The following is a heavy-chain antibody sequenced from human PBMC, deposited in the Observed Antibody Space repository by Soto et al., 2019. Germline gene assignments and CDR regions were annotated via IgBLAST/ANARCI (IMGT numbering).Heavy chain of an antibody. J-gene: IGHJ6*03. V-gene: IGHV4-59*01. CDR3: ARGGSGSYGNYYYYLDV. D-gene: IGHD3-10*01. CDR1: GGSISNDY. CDR2: IYYSGST. Sequence: ASETLSLTCTVSGGSISNDYWSWIRQPPGKGLEWIGYIYYSGSTNYNPSLKSRVTISVDTSKNQFSLKLSSVTAADTAVYYCARGGSGSYGNYYYYLDVWGKGTTVXVSS.